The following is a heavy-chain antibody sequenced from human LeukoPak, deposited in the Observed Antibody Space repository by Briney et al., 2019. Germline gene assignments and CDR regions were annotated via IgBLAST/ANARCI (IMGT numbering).Heavy chain of an antibody. J-gene: IGHJ6*03. CDR1: GYSISSGYY. CDR2: IYHSGST. D-gene: IGHD3-3*01. V-gene: IGHV4-38-2*02. Sequence: PSETLSLTCTVSGYSISSGYYWGWIRQPPGKGLEWIGSIYHSGSTYYNPYLKSRVTISVDTSKNQFSLKLSSVTAADTAVYYCAREPHYDFWSGYDMDVWGKGTTVTVSS. CDR3: AREPHYDFWSGYDMDV.